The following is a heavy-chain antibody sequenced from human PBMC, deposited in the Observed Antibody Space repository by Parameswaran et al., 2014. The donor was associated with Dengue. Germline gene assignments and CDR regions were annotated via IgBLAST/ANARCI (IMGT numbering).Heavy chain of an antibody. D-gene: IGHD3-3*01. CDR2: ISYDGSNK. J-gene: IGHJ4*02. CDR3: AREEWAAEVDY. Sequence: VRQAPGKGLEWVAVISYDGSNKYYADSVKGRFTISRDNSKNTLYLQMNSLRAEDTAVYYCAREEWAAEVDYWGQGTLVTVSS. V-gene: IGHV3-30-3*01.